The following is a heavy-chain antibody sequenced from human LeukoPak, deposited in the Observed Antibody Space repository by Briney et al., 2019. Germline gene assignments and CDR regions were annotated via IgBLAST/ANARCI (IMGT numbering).Heavy chain of an antibody. J-gene: IGHJ4*02. CDR1: GFTFSSYS. V-gene: IGHV3-21*01. CDR3: ARVGVLSSSWLLY. D-gene: IGHD6-13*01. CDR2: ISSSSSCI. Sequence: GGSLRLSCAASGFTFSSYSMNWVRQAPGKGLEWVSSISSSSSCIYYADSVKGRFTISRDNAKNSLYLQMNSLRAADTAVYYCARVGVLSSSWLLYWGQGTLVTVSS.